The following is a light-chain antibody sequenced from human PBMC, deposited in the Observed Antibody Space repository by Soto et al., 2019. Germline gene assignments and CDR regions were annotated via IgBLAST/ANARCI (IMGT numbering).Light chain of an antibody. V-gene: IGKV1-5*03. CDR3: QQYGDSGWT. CDR2: KAS. J-gene: IGKJ1*01. Sequence: DIQMTQSPSSLSPSVGDRVTITCRASRSISDWLAWYQQKPGKAPKLLIYKASTLKSGVPSRFSGSGSGTDFTLTINRLEPEDFALYYCQQYGDSGWTFGQGTKVDIK. CDR1: RSISDW.